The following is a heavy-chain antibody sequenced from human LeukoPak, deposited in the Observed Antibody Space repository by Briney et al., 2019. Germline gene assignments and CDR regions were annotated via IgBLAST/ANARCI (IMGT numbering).Heavy chain of an antibody. CDR2: INYSGST. D-gene: IGHD2-15*01. V-gene: IGHV4-34*01. CDR3: ARGVCSGGSCYSEWNY. J-gene: IGHJ4*02. CDR1: GGSFSGYY. Sequence: PSETLSLTCAVYGGSFSGYYWSWIRQPPGKGLEWIGEINYSGSTKYNPSLKSRVTISVDTSKNQFSLKLNSVTAADTAVYYCARGVCSGGSCYSEWNYWGQGTRVTVSS.